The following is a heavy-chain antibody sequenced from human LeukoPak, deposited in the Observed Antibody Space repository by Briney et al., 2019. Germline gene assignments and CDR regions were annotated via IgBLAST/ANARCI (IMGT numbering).Heavy chain of an antibody. V-gene: IGHV1-2*02. CDR2: INPNTGDT. D-gene: IGHD3-10*01. CDR1: GYIFAAYY. Sequence: ASVKVSCKASGYIFAAYYIQLVRQAPRQGLEWMGWINPNTGDTTSAQRFQGRVSMTRDTSSSTVYMELSSLRSDDTALYYCARDNSRSGENGAFDIWGQGTMITVSS. CDR3: ARDNSRSGENGAFDI. J-gene: IGHJ3*02.